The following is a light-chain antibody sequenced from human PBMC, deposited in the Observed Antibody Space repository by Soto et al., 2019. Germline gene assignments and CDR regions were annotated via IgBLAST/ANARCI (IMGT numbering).Light chain of an antibody. J-gene: IGLJ3*02. CDR3: AAWDASMNGWV. CDR2: RNN. V-gene: IGLV1-47*01. Sequence: QSVLTQPPSASGTPGQTVTISCSGSSSHIGSNYVYWYQQLPGTAPKLLIYRNNQQPSGVPDRFSGSKSGTSASLAISGLQSEDEDDYYCAAWDASMNGWVFGGGTKLTVL. CDR1: SSHIGSNY.